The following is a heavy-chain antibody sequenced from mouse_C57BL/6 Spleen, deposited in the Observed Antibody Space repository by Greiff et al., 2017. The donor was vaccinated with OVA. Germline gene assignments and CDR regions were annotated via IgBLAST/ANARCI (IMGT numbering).Heavy chain of an antibody. D-gene: IGHD1-1*01. CDR2: IYPRSGNT. CDR1: GYTFTSYG. V-gene: IGHV1-81*01. Sequence: QVQLQQSGAELARPGASVKLSCKASGYTFTSYGISWVKQRTGQGLEWIGEIYPRSGNTYYNEKFKGKATLTADKSSSTAYMELRSLTSEDFAVYFCARGYYGSRDWYFDVWGTGTTVTVSS. J-gene: IGHJ1*03. CDR3: ARGYYGSRDWYFDV.